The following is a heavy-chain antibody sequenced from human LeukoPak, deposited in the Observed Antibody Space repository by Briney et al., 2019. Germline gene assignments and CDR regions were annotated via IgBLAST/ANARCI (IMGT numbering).Heavy chain of an antibody. D-gene: IGHD3-22*01. CDR3: ARGLVHDTSGYYSDY. V-gene: IGHV3-74*01. CDR1: GDSINSLDL. CDR2: INSDDSRT. J-gene: IGHJ4*02. Sequence: ETLSLTCTVSGDSINSLDLWSWVRQPPGKGLVWVSRINSDDSRTTYADSVKGRFTISRDNAKNTLYLQMNSLRAEDTAVYYCARGLVHDTSGYYSDYWGQGTLVTVSS.